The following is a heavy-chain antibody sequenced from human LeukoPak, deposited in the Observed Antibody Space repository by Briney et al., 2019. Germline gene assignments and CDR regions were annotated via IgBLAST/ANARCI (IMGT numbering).Heavy chain of an antibody. V-gene: IGHV1-69*06. J-gene: IGHJ3*02. Sequence: GASVKVSCKASGGTFSSYAISWVRQAPGQGLEWMGGIIPIFGTANYAQKFQGRVTITADKPTSTAYMELSSLRPEDTAVYYCARQTTMVRGVFDAFDIWGQGTMVTVSS. CDR2: IIPIFGTA. CDR1: GGTFSSYA. D-gene: IGHD3-10*01. CDR3: ARQTTMVRGVFDAFDI.